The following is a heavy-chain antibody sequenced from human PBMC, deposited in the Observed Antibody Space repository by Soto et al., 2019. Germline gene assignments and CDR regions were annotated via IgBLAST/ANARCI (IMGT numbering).Heavy chain of an antibody. J-gene: IGHJ4*02. CDR3: AKGGWYLYYFDY. D-gene: IGHD6-19*01. V-gene: IGHV3-23*01. CDR2: ISGSGGST. Sequence: EVQLLESGGGLVQPGGSLRLSCAASGFPFSSYAMSWVRQAPGKGLEWVSAISGSGGSTYYADSVKGRFTISRDNSKNTLYLQMNSLRAEDTAVYYCAKGGWYLYYFDYWGQGTLVTVSS. CDR1: GFPFSSYA.